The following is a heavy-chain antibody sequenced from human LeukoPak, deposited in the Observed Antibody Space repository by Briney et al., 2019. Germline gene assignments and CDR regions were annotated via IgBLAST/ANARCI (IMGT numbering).Heavy chain of an antibody. V-gene: IGHV6-1*01. D-gene: IGHD1-1*01. CDR2: TYYRSKWYT. Sequence: SQTLSLTCAISGDSVSSNSAAWNCIRQSPSRGLEWLGRTYYRSKWYTYYAVSVKSRISINRDTSKNQFSLQLNSVTPEDTAVYYCARSTGPIDYWGQGTLVTVSS. J-gene: IGHJ4*02. CDR1: GDSVSSNSAA. CDR3: ARSTGPIDY.